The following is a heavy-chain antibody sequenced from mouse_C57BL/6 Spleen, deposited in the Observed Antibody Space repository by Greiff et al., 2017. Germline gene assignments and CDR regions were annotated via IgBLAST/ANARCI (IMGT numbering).Heavy chain of an antibody. V-gene: IGHV1-82*01. CDR2: IYPGDGDT. Sequence: VQVVESGPELVKPGASVKISCKASGYAFSSSWMHWVKQRPGKGLEWIGRIYPGDGDTNYNGKFKGKATLTADKSSSTAYMQRSSLTSEDSAVYFCAREDDYDGAYWGQGTLVTVSA. CDR3: AREDDYDGAY. D-gene: IGHD2-4*01. CDR1: GYAFSSSW. J-gene: IGHJ3*01.